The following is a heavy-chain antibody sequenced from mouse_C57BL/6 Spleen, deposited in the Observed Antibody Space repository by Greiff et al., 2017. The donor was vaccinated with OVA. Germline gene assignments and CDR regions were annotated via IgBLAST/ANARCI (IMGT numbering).Heavy chain of an antibody. Sequence: QVQLQQPGAELVRPGTSVKLSCKASGYTFTSYWMHWVKQRPGQGLEWIGVIDPSDSYTNYNQKFKGKATLTVDTSSSTAYMQLSSLTSEDSAVYYCASGDSFDYWGQGTTLTVSS. CDR2: IDPSDSYT. CDR3: ASGDSFDY. CDR1: GYTFTSYW. D-gene: IGHD2-12*01. V-gene: IGHV1-59*01. J-gene: IGHJ2*01.